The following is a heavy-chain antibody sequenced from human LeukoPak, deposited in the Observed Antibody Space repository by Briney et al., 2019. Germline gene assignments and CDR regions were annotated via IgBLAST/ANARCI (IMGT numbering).Heavy chain of an antibody. CDR1: GFTFSSYG. CDR3: ARDGVGNDGYNLLDY. D-gene: IGHD5-24*01. CDR2: ISYDGSNK. Sequence: GGSLRLSCAASGFTFSSYGMHWVRQAPGKGLEWVAVISYDGSNKYYADSVKGRFTISRDNSKNTLYLQMNSLRAEDTAVYYCARDGVGNDGYNLLDYWGQGTLVTVSS. V-gene: IGHV3-30*19. J-gene: IGHJ4*02.